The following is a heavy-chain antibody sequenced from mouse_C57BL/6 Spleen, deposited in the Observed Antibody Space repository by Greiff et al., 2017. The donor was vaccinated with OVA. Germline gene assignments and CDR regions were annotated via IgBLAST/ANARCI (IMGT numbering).Heavy chain of an antibody. CDR1: GYSFTDYN. CDR2: INPNYGTT. Sequence: VHVKQSGPELVKPGASVKISCKASGYSFTDYNMNWVKQSNGKSLEWIGVINPNYGTTSYNQKFKGKATLTVDQSSSTAYMQLNSLTSEDSAVYYCAMYGSSYGAWFAYWGQGTLVTVSA. CDR3: AMYGSSYGAWFAY. D-gene: IGHD1-1*01. J-gene: IGHJ3*01. V-gene: IGHV1-39*01.